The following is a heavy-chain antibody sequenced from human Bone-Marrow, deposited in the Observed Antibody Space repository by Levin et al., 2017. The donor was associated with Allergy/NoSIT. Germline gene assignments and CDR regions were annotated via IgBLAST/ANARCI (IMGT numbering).Heavy chain of an antibody. CDR3: ARPTYVPHDAFDI. V-gene: IGHV1-2*02. CDR2: INPNSGGT. Sequence: PAASVKVSCKASGYTFTAYQIHWVRQAPGQGLEWMGWINPNSGGTNYSQKFQGRVTMTRDTSISTAYMELSRLTSDDTAVYYCARPTYVPHDAFDIWGQGTMVTVSS. J-gene: IGHJ3*02. CDR1: GYTFTAYQ. D-gene: IGHD3-16*01.